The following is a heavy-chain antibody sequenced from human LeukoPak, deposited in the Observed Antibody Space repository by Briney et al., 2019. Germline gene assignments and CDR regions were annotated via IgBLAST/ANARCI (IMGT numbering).Heavy chain of an antibody. CDR3: ARVGDVVVTPGDY. Sequence: PGGSLRLSCAASGFTFSSYEMNWVRQAPGKGLEWVSYISSSGSTIYYADSVKGRFTISRDNAKNSLYLQMNSLRAEDTAVYYCARVGDVVVTPGDYWGQGTLVTVSS. CDR1: GFTFSSYE. J-gene: IGHJ4*02. CDR2: ISSSGSTI. V-gene: IGHV3-48*03. D-gene: IGHD2-21*02.